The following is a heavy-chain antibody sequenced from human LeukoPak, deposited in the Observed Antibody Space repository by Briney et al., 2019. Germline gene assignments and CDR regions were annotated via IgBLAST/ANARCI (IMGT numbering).Heavy chain of an antibody. V-gene: IGHV1-8*03. CDR1: GYTFTRYD. D-gene: IGHD2-2*01. CDR2: MNPNSGNT. Sequence: ASVKVSCKASGYTFTRYDINWVRQATGQGLEWMGWMNPNSGNTGYGQKFQGRVTITRNTCISTAYMELSSLRSKDTSVDYRSRGVGYCSSTSCYGSNWFDPCLQGTLVSVSS. J-gene: IGHJ5*02. CDR3: SRGVGYCSSTSCYGSNWFDP.